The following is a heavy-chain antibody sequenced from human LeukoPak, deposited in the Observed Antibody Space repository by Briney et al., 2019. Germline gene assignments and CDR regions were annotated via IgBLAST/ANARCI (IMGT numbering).Heavy chain of an antibody. V-gene: IGHV3-23*01. CDR1: GFTFSSYA. J-gene: IGHJ3*02. D-gene: IGHD4-17*01. CDR2: ISGSGGST. Sequence: GGSLRLSCAASGFTFSSYAMSWVRQAPGKGLEWVSAISGSGGSTYYADSVKGRFTISRDNSKNTLYLQMNSLRAEDTAVYYCAKDRPYGDYGASPSDAFDIWGQGTMVTVSS. CDR3: AKDRPYGDYGASPSDAFDI.